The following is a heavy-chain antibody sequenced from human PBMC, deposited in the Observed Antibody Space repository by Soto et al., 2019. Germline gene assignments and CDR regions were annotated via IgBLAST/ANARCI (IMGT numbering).Heavy chain of an antibody. Sequence: QVQLVQSGAEVKKPGASVKVSCKASGYTFTGYYMHWVRQAPGQGLEWKGWINPNSGGTNYAQKFQGRVTMTRDTSISTAYMELSRLRSDDTAVYYCARSGITIFGVVIYHSPLWFDPWGQGTLVTVSS. CDR3: ARSGITIFGVVIYHSPLWFDP. D-gene: IGHD3-3*01. J-gene: IGHJ5*02. V-gene: IGHV1-2*02. CDR1: GYTFTGYY. CDR2: INPNSGGT.